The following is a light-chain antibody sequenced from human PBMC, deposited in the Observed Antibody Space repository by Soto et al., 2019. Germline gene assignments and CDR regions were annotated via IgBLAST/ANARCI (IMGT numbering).Light chain of an antibody. CDR1: GSDIGVYNY. CDR3: SSYTTSATRV. J-gene: IGLJ3*02. Sequence: QSALTQPASVSGSPGQSITISCTGTGSDIGVYNYVSWYQHHPGKAPQLIIYEATDRPSGVSDRFSGSKSGNTASLTISGLQAEDEADYYCSSYTTSATRVFGGGTKLTVL. CDR2: EAT. V-gene: IGLV2-14*01.